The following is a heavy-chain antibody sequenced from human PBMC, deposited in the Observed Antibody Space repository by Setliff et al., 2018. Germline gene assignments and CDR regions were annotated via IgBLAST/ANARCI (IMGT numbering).Heavy chain of an antibody. CDR1: GHTMSSPYT. J-gene: IGHJ4*02. V-gene: IGHV4-38-2*01. Sequence: SETLSLTCVVSGHTMSSPYTWGWIRQSPGKGLEWIATIFENGSSFYNPSLKSRVTLSIDTSKNQFSLKLTSVTAADTAVYYCRVWVDMIEVDSWAQGTLVTVSS. CDR2: IFENGSS. D-gene: IGHD3-22*01. CDR3: RVWVDMIEVDS.